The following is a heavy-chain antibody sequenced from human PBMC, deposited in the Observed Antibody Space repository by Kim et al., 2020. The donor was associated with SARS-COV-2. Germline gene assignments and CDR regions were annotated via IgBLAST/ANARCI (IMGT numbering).Heavy chain of an antibody. Sequence: SVKVSCKASGGAFSSYAFSWVRQAPGQGLEWMGGIVPILGIPNYAPHLQGRVTITADESASTAYMELHSLRSEDTAVYYCARKNYYYYGMDVCGHG. CDR1: GGAFSSYA. CDR3: ARKNYYYYGMDV. J-gene: IGHJ6*02. CDR2: IVPILGIP. V-gene: IGHV1-69*13.